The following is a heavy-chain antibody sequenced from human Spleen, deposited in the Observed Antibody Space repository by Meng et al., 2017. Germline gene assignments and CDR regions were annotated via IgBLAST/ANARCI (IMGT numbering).Heavy chain of an antibody. Sequence: EVTKVETGGGLIQPGGSLRLSCAGSGFSVSDSYMSWVRQAPGKGLEWISVIYSGGFTYYADSVKGRFTISRDNSKNTLFLQMNSLRAEDTAVYYCARATSGYYIDWGHGTLVTVSS. CDR3: ARATSGYYID. CDR1: GFSVSDSY. CDR2: IYSGGFT. D-gene: IGHD3-22*01. V-gene: IGHV3-53*02. J-gene: IGHJ4*01.